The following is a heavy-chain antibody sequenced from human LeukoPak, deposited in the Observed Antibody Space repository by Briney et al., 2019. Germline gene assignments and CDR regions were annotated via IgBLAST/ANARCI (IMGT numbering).Heavy chain of an antibody. Sequence: SETLSLTCTVSGGSISGGGYYWNWIRQHPGKGLEWIGYIYYSGNTYYNPSLKSGVTISVDTSKNQFSLNLSSVTAADTAVYYCARDLPDYSDSLCFSPPRDAFDIWGQGTVVTVSS. V-gene: IGHV4-31*03. CDR3: ARDLPDYSDSLCFSPPRDAFDI. J-gene: IGHJ3*02. CDR2: IYYSGNT. CDR1: GGSISGGGYY. D-gene: IGHD3-22*01.